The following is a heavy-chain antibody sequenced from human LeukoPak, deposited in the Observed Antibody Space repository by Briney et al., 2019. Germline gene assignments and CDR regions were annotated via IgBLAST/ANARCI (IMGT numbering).Heavy chain of an antibody. CDR2: ISGNDGST. CDR3: ARRAGAYSHPYDY. V-gene: IGHV3-23*01. J-gene: IGHJ4*02. Sequence: GGSLRLSCAASGFTFSSYVMSWVRQAPGKGLEWVSLISGNDGSTYYADSVKGRFTISRDNSKNTLYLQMNSLRAEDTAVYYCARRAGAYSHPYDYWGQGTLVTVSS. D-gene: IGHD4/OR15-4a*01. CDR1: GFTFSSYV.